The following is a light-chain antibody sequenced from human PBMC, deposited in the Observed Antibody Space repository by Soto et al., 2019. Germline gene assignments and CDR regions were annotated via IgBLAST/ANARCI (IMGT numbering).Light chain of an antibody. CDR1: RSDIGSYDY. Sequence: QSVLTQPASVSGSPGQSITVSCTGSRSDIGSYDYVSWYQQYPGKAPKLLIYEVSNRPSGVSDRFSGSKSENTASLTISGLQAEDDADYYCSSYSSSRSRLVFGTGTKLTVL. CDR2: EVS. J-gene: IGLJ1*01. V-gene: IGLV2-14*01. CDR3: SSYSSSRSRLV.